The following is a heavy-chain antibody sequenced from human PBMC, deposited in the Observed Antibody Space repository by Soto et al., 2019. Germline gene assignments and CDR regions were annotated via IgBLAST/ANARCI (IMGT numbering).Heavy chain of an antibody. Sequence: SETLSLTCAVSGGSISSGGYSWSWIRQPPGKGLEWIGYIYHSGSTYYNPSLKSRVTISVDRSKNQFSLKLSSVTAADTAVYYCARVEAAAGTNWFDPWGQGTLVTVSS. CDR1: GGSISSGGYS. D-gene: IGHD6-13*01. CDR2: IYHSGST. CDR3: ARVEAAAGTNWFDP. J-gene: IGHJ5*02. V-gene: IGHV4-30-2*01.